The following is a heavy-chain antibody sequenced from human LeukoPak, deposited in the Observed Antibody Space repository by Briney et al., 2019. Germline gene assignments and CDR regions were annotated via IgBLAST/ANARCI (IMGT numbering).Heavy chain of an antibody. CDR2: IYYSGST. CDR1: GGSISSGDYD. Sequence: SQTLSLTCTVSGGSISSGDYDWSWIRQPPGKGLEWIGYIYYSGSTYYNPSLKSRVTISVDTSKNQFSLKLSSVTAADTAVYYCARLSYSSSSCWFDPWGQGTLVTVSS. V-gene: IGHV4-30-4*08. CDR3: ARLSYSSSSCWFDP. D-gene: IGHD6-6*01. J-gene: IGHJ5*02.